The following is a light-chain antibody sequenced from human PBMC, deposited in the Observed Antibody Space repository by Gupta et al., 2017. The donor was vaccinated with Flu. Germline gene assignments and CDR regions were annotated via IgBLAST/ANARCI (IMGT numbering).Light chain of an antibody. V-gene: IGKV4-1*01. J-gene: IGKJ1*01. CDR1: QSVLYSSNNKNY. CDR2: WAS. CDR3: QQYCSSPPT. Sequence: DIVISKSPDSLAVSLGEKATINCKSSQSVLYSSNNKNYLAWYQKKPGQPPKLLIYWASSLESRVPYRFSGSGSGTEFTLTISSLQAEDLAVYYCQQYCSSPPTFGQGTKLEIK.